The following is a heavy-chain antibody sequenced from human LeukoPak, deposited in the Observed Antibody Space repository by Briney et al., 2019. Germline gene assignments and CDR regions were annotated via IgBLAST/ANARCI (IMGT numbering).Heavy chain of an antibody. J-gene: IGHJ5*02. CDR3: ARRYDSASGWFDP. Sequence: SETLSLTCIVSGGSISSSSYYWGWIRQPPGKGLEWIGSIYYSGSTYYNPSLKSRVTISVDTSKNQFSLKLSSVTAADTAVYYCARRYDSASGWFDPWGQGTLVTVSS. D-gene: IGHD3-22*01. CDR1: GGSISSSSYY. CDR2: IYYSGST. V-gene: IGHV4-39*01.